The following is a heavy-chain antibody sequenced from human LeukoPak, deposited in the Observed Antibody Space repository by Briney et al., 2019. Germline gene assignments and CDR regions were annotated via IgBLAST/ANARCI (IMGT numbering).Heavy chain of an antibody. CDR1: GFTFSSYS. CDR3: AKRGSCTSISCLSTTLDS. Sequence: GGSLRLSCAASGFTFSSYSMNWVRQAPGKGLEWVSHITASGTAMFYADSVKGRFTISRDNAKNSLYLQMNSLRDEDTALYYCAKRGSCTSISCLSTTLDSWGQGALVTVSS. J-gene: IGHJ4*02. V-gene: IGHV3-48*02. D-gene: IGHD2-2*01. CDR2: ITASGTAM.